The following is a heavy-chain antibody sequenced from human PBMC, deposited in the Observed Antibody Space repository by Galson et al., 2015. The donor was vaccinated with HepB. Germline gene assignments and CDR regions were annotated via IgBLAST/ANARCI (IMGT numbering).Heavy chain of an antibody. CDR1: GFSIRTYW. D-gene: IGHD3-10*01. CDR3: ARNLYTSLFASGIGY. CDR2: VKQDGSEV. Sequence: SLRLSCAASGFSIRTYWMNWVRQAPGKGLEWVASVKQDGSEVFYVDSVKGRFTISRDNSRNSLFLRINSLRAGDTAVYYCARNLYTSLFASGIGYWGLGTLVTVSS. V-gene: IGHV3-7*03. J-gene: IGHJ4*02.